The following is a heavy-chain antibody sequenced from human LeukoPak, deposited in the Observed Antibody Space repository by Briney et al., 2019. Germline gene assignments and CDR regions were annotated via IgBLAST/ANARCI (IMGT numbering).Heavy chain of an antibody. CDR1: GFTFSSYW. CDR2: INYDESST. V-gene: IGHV3-74*01. CDR3: ARGEGSSCPN. D-gene: IGHD6-13*01. Sequence: GGSLRLSCAASGFTFSSYWMHWVRQAPGKGLVWVSRINYDESSTSYADSVKGRFSISRDNAKNTLYLQMNSLRAEDTAVYYCARGEGSSCPNWGQGTLVTVSS. J-gene: IGHJ4*02.